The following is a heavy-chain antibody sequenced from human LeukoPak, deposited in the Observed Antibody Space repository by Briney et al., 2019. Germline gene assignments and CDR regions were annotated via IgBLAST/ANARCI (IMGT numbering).Heavy chain of an antibody. CDR3: ARTYYDILTGYNPYFDY. V-gene: IGHV3-7*01. D-gene: IGHD3-9*01. J-gene: IGHJ4*02. CDR1: GFTFSSYW. CDR2: IKQDGSEK. Sequence: GGSLRLSCAASGFTFSSYWMSCVRQAPGKGLEWVANIKQDGSEKYYVDSVKGRFTISRDNAKNFLYLQMNSLRAEDTAVYYCARTYYDILTGYNPYFDYWGQGILVTVSS.